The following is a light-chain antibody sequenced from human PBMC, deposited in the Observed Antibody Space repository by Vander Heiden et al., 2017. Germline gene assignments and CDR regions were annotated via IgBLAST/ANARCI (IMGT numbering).Light chain of an antibody. CDR2: GAS. CDR3: QQDGSSPFT. J-gene: IGKJ3*01. Sequence: PGERATLSCRASQSVSSSYLAWYQQKPGQAPRLLIYGASSMATGIPDRFSGSGSGTDFTLTISRLEPEDFAVYYCQQDGSSPFTFGHGTKVDIK. CDR1: QSVSSSY. V-gene: IGKV3-20*01.